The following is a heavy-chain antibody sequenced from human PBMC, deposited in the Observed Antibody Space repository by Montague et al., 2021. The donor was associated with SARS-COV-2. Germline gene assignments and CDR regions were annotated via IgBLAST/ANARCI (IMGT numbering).Heavy chain of an antibody. CDR2: ISSSGSTI. Sequence: SLRLSCAASGFTFSSYEMSWVRQAPGKGLECVSYISSSGSTIYYADSVKGRFTISRDNAKNSLYLQMNSLRAEDTAVYYCARDAEILEYSSLGSFDYWGQGNLVNVSS. D-gene: IGHD6-6*01. CDR1: GFTFSSYE. V-gene: IGHV3-48*03. CDR3: ARDAEILEYSSLGSFDY. J-gene: IGHJ4*02.